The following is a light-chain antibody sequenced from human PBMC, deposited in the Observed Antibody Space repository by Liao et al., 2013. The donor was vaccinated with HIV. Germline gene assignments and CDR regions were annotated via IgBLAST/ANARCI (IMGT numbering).Light chain of an antibody. Sequence: SYELTQPPSVSVSPGQTASITCSGDRLGDKYASWYQQRPGQSPVLVIYQNTKRPSGIPERFSASTSGNTATLTISGTQAMDEADYFCQAWDSSADVVFGGGTKLTVL. CDR2: QNT. V-gene: IGLV3-1*01. CDR3: QAWDSSADVV. J-gene: IGLJ2*01. CDR1: RLGDKY.